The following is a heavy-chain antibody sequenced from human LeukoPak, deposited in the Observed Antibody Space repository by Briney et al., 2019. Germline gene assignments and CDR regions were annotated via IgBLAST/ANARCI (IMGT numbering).Heavy chain of an antibody. CDR3: ARGVNSAALAGGY. J-gene: IGHJ4*02. Sequence: SVKVSCKASGGTFSSYAISWVRQAPGQGLEWMGGIIPIFGTANYAQKFQGRVTITADESASTAYMELSSLRSEDTAVYYCARGVNSAALAGGYWGQGTLVTVSS. CDR1: GGTFSSYA. CDR2: IIPIFGTA. V-gene: IGHV1-69*13. D-gene: IGHD2-15*01.